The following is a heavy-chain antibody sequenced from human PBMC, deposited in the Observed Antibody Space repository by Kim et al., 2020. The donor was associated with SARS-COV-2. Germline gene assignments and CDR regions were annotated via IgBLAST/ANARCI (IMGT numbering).Heavy chain of an antibody. Sequence: GGSLRLSCAASGFTFSSYAMHWVRQAPGKGLEWVAIISYDGSNKYYADSVKGRFTISRDNSKNTLYLQMNSLRAEDTAVYYCAREELSGSYFRGYFDYWGQGTLVTVSS. J-gene: IGHJ4*02. CDR1: GFTFSSYA. CDR3: AREELSGSYFRGYFDY. D-gene: IGHD1-26*01. CDR2: ISYDGSNK. V-gene: IGHV3-30*04.